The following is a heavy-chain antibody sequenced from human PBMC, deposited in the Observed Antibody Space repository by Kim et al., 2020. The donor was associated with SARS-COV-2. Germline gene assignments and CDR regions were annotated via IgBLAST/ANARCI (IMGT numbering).Heavy chain of an antibody. CDR1: GASIGSHGYF. Sequence: SDTLSLTCTVSGASIGSHGYFWAWIRQPPGRGLEWIGSLSYSGRRYYNPSLERRITASLDTSKTQFSLRLTSVTTADTAVYHCARLYAFTGSYTAYYFD. CDR3: ARLYAFTGSYTAYYFD. J-gene: IGHJ4*01. V-gene: IGHV4-39*01. D-gene: IGHD3-10*01. CDR2: LSYSGRR.